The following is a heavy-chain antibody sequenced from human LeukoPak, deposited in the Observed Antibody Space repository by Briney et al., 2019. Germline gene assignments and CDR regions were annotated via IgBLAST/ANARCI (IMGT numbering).Heavy chain of an antibody. J-gene: IGHJ5*02. Sequence: SETLSLTCTVSGGSISSGDYYWSWIRQPPGKGLEWIGYIYYSGSTYYNPSLKSRVTISVDTSKNQFSLKLSSVTAADTAVYYCARGDYGDYVWNWFDPWGQGTLVTVSS. CDR3: ARGDYGDYVWNWFDP. D-gene: IGHD4-17*01. V-gene: IGHV4-30-4*01. CDR1: GGSISSGDYY. CDR2: IYYSGST.